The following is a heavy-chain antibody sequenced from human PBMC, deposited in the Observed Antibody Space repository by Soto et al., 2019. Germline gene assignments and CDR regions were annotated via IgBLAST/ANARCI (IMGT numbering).Heavy chain of an antibody. CDR1: GYTFTSYG. J-gene: IGHJ6*02. D-gene: IGHD2-2*02. CDR3: ARVSVVVPAAILGSGSAARDV. V-gene: IGHV1-18*04. CDR2: ISAYNGNT. Sequence: ASVKVSCKASGYTFTSYGISWVRQAPGQGLEWMGWISAYNGNTNYAQKLQGRVTMTTDTSTSTAYMELRSLRSDDTAVYYCARVSVVVPAAILGSGSAARDVWGQGTTVTV.